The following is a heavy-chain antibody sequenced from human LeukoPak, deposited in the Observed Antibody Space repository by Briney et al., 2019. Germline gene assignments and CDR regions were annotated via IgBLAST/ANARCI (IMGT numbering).Heavy chain of an antibody. D-gene: IGHD3-16*01. V-gene: IGHV3-7*01. Sequence: GGSLRLSCAASGFTFSSNWMSWVRQAPGKGLEWVANIKQDGSEKYYVDSVKGRFTISRDNAKNSLHLQMNSLRAEDTAVYYCARLGFYFDYWGQGTLVTVSS. CDR1: GFTFSSNW. J-gene: IGHJ4*02. CDR2: IKQDGSEK. CDR3: ARLGFYFDY.